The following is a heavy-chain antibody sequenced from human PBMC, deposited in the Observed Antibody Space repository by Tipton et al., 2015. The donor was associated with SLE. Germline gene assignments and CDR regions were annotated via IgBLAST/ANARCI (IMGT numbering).Heavy chain of an antibody. D-gene: IGHD3-22*01. J-gene: IGHJ6*03. CDR2: INHSGST. Sequence: TLSLTCAVYGGSFSGYYWSWIRQPPGKGLEWIGEINHSGSTNYNPSLKSRVTISVDTSKNQFSLKLSSVTAADTAVYYCARGLNYYDSSGYSPFYYMDVWGKGTTVPVSS. V-gene: IGHV4-34*01. CDR3: ARGLNYYDSSGYSPFYYMDV. CDR1: GGSFSGYY.